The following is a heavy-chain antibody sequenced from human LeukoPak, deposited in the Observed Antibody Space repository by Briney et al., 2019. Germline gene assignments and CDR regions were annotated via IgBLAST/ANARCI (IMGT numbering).Heavy chain of an antibody. CDR2: ISSSGSTI. CDR1: GFTFSDYY. J-gene: IGHJ4*02. Sequence: GGSLRLSCAASGFTFSDYYMSWIRQAPGKGLEWVSYISSSGSTIYYADSVKGRFTISRDNAKNSLYLQMNSLRAEDTAVYYCAREPPTLVVNGEPSGNYWGQGTLVTVSS. D-gene: IGHD2-15*01. V-gene: IGHV3-11*04. CDR3: AREPPTLVVNGEPSGNY.